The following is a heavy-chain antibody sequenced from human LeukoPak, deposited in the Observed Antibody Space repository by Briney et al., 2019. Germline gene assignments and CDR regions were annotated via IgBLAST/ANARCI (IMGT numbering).Heavy chain of an antibody. CDR3: ARGRDHAFDI. V-gene: IGHV3-48*01. J-gene: IGHJ3*02. CDR2: SSASSSDV. Sequence: EWLSYSSASSSDVYYAASVKGRFTISRDNAKSSLYLQMNSLTAEDTAIYFCARGRDHAFDIWGQGTRVTVSS.